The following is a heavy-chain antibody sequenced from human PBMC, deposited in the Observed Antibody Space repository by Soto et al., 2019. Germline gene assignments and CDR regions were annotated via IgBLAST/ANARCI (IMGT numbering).Heavy chain of an antibody. CDR3: AREPPETPPDY. V-gene: IGHV1-18*01. CDR2: ISAKNGNT. Sequence: QVQLVQSGADVKKPGASVKVSCKASGYTLSDYGISWVRQAPGQGLEWMGWISAKNGNTNFAQKFRGRVTMTADTSTSTVYMELRSLKPDDTAVYYCAREPPETPPDYWGQGTLVTVSS. J-gene: IGHJ4*02. CDR1: GYTLSDYG.